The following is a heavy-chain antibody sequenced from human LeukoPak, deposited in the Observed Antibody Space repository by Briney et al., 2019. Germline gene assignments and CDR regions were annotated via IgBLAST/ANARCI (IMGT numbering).Heavy chain of an antibody. V-gene: IGHV3-53*01. CDR2: IYSGGST. CDR3: AKTFSPGGYYYMDV. D-gene: IGHD3-10*01. J-gene: IGHJ6*03. Sequence: GGSLRLSCPASGFTVSSNYMSWVRKAPGKGLEWVSVIYSGGSTTYADSVRGRFTISRDNSKSTLYLQMNSLRAEDTAVYYCAKTFSPGGYYYMDVWGKGTTVTVSS. CDR1: GFTVSSNY.